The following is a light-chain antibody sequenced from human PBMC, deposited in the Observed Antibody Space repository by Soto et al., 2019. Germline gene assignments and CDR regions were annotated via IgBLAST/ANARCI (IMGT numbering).Light chain of an antibody. Sequence: ALTQPRSVSGSPGQSVTISCTGTSSDVGGYNYVSWYQQHPGKAPKLMIYDVSKRPSGVPDRFSGSKSGNTASLTISGLQAEDEADYYCCSYAGTRYVFGTGTKLTVL. J-gene: IGLJ1*01. CDR3: CSYAGTRYV. CDR2: DVS. CDR1: SSDVGGYNY. V-gene: IGLV2-11*01.